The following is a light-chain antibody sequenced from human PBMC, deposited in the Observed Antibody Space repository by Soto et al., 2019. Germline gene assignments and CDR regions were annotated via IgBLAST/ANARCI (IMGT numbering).Light chain of an antibody. V-gene: IGLV1-40*01. J-gene: IGLJ3*02. CDR2: GNS. CDR1: SSNIGAGYD. CDR3: QSYAGGRSGWV. Sequence: QSVLTQPPSVSGAPGQRVTISCTGSSSNIGAGYDVHWYQQLLGTAPKLLIYGNSNRPSEVPDRFSGSKSGTSASLAITGLRAGAVADYCRQSYAGGRSGWVFGGGTKLTV.